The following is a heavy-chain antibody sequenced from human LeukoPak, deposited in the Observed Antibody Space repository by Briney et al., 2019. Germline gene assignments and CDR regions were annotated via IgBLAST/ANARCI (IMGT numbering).Heavy chain of an antibody. D-gene: IGHD2-2*01. CDR2: INHSGST. CDR1: GGSFSGYY. CDR3: ARLGADRGEDQEYQLWQYGMVV. J-gene: IGHJ6*02. V-gene: IGHV4-34*01. Sequence: SETLSLTCAVYGGSFSGYYWSWIRQPPGKGLEWIGEINHSGSTNYNPSLKSRVTISVDTSKNQFSLKLSSVTAADTAVYYCARLGADRGEDQEYQLWQYGMVVWGQGTTVTVSS.